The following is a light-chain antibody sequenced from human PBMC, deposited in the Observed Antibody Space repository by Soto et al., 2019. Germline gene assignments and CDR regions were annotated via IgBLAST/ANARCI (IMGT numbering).Light chain of an antibody. Sequence: IRMTQSPSTLSASVGDRVTITCRASQSITNWLAWYQQKPGKAPKLLVYDASSLESGVPSRFSGSGSGTEFTLTISSLQPDDFAIYYCQQYNSYSPLTFGPGTKVDIK. CDR3: QQYNSYSPLT. V-gene: IGKV1-5*01. CDR2: DAS. J-gene: IGKJ3*01. CDR1: QSITNW.